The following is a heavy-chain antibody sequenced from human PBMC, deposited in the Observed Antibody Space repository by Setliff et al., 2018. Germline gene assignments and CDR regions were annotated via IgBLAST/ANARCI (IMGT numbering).Heavy chain of an antibody. J-gene: IGHJ4*02. V-gene: IGHV1-18*01. Sequence: ASEKVSCKAPGYTFATYGISWVRQAPGQGLEWMGWISPYNSNTNYAQNFQGRVTMTTDTSTSTAYMELRSLRSDDTAMYYCARDLSTTVMTRSWYYFDYWGQGTWGTVSS. CDR1: GYTFATYG. CDR2: ISPYNSNT. D-gene: IGHD4-17*01. CDR3: ARDLSTTVMTRSWYYFDY.